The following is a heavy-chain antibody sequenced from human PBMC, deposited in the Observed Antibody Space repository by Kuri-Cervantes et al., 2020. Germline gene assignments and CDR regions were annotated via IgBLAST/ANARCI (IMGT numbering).Heavy chain of an antibody. V-gene: IGHV3-30*18. D-gene: IGHD1-26*01. J-gene: IGHJ4*02. CDR2: ISYDGSNK. Sequence: GESLKISCAASGFTFSSYGMHWVRQAPSKGLEWVAVISYDGSNKYYADSVKGRFTISRDNSKNTLYLQMNSLRAEDTAVYYCAKDFGGSSIWGQGTLVTVSS. CDR1: GFTFSSYG. CDR3: AKDFGGSSI.